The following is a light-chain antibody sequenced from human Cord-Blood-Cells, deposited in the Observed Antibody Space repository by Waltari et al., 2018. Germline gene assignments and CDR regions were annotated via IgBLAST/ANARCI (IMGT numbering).Light chain of an antibody. Sequence: IQMTQSQSSLSASVGDRVTITCRASQSSSSYINWYQQKPRKAPKLLIYAASSLKSGVPSRFSGSGSGTDFNLTISSLQLEDFATYYCQQSYSTTPLYTFGQGTKLEIK. CDR3: QQSYSTTPLYT. CDR2: AAS. J-gene: IGKJ2*01. CDR1: QSSSSY. V-gene: IGKV1-39*01.